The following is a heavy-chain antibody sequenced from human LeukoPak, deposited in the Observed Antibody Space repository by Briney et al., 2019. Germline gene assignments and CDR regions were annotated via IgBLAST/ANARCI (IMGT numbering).Heavy chain of an antibody. V-gene: IGHV3-13*01. CDR1: GFTFSSYD. CDR3: ARAITMVRGVTLYGMDV. D-gene: IGHD3-10*01. CDR2: IGTAGDT. Sequence: GGSLRLSCAASGFTFSSYDMHWVRQATGKGLEWVSAIGTAGDTYYPGSVKGRFTISRENAKNSLYLQMNSLRAGDTAVHYCARAITMVRGVTLYGMDVWGQGTTVTVSS. J-gene: IGHJ6*02.